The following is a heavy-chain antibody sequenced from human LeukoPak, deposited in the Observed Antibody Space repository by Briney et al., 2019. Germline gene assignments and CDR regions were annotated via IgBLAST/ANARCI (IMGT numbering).Heavy chain of an antibody. Sequence: GRSLRLSCAASGFTFSDYGMHWVRQAPGKGLEWVAAIYNDGSKRYYADSVKGRFTISRDNSKSTLYLQMDSLRDEDTAVYYCAKDASGPYSSLFDPWGQGTLVIVSS. CDR2: IYNDGSKR. D-gene: IGHD6-19*01. V-gene: IGHV3-33*06. CDR3: AKDASGPYSSLFDP. CDR1: GFTFSDYG. J-gene: IGHJ5*02.